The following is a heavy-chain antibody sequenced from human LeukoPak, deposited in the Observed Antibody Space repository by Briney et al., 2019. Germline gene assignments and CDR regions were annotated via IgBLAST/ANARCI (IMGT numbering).Heavy chain of an antibody. Sequence: GGSLRLSCAASGFTFSSYAMSWVRQAPGEGLGWGSAISGSGGSTYYADSVKGRFTISRDNSKNTLYLQMNSLRAEDTAVYYCAKEPTYCSSTSCFYFDYWGQGTLVTVSS. CDR3: AKEPTYCSSTSCFYFDY. D-gene: IGHD2-2*01. V-gene: IGHV3-23*01. CDR2: ISGSGGST. CDR1: GFTFSSYA. J-gene: IGHJ4*02.